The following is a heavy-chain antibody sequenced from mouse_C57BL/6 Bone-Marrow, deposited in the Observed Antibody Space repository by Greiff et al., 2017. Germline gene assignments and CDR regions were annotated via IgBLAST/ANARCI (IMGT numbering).Heavy chain of an antibody. J-gene: IGHJ3*01. CDR3: ARGDDYDGWFAY. D-gene: IGHD2-4*01. CDR1: GYTFTSYW. V-gene: IGHV1-55*01. Sequence: VQLQQPGAELVKPGASVKMSCKASGYTFTSYWITWVKQRPGQGLEWIGDIYPGSGSTNYNEKFKSKATLTVDTSSSTAYMQLSSLTSEDSAVYYCARGDDYDGWFAYWGQGTLVTVSA. CDR2: IYPGSGST.